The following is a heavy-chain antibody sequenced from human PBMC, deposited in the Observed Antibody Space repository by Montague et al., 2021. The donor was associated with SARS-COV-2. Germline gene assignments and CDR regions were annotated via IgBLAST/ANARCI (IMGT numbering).Heavy chain of an antibody. J-gene: IGHJ5*02. V-gene: IGHV3-15*01. CDR1: GFTFSKAW. D-gene: IGHD2-15*01. Sequence: SLRLSFAASGFTFSKAWMSWVRQAPGKGLEWVGRIKSKTDGGTTDYAAPVKGRFTISRDDSKNTLYLQMNSLKTEDTAVYYCTTDRPVVVVAALWSINWFDPWGQGTLVTVSS. CDR3: TTDRPVVVVAALWSINWFDP. CDR2: IKSKTDGGTT.